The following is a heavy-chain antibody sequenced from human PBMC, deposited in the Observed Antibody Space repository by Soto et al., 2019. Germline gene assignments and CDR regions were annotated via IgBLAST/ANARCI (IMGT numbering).Heavy chain of an antibody. CDR3: AKETTVTTFLGYFYYYGMDV. CDR1: GFSFSTYS. V-gene: IGHV3-30*18. Sequence: QVQLVESGGGVVQPGRSLRLSCAASGFSFSTYSMHWVRQAPGKGLEWVAVISDDGSNKYYADSARGRFTITRDNSKKSLYLKMNSLGADYTAVYYCAKETTVTTFLGYFYYYGMDVWGQGTTVTVSS. D-gene: IGHD4-17*01. CDR2: ISDDGSNK. J-gene: IGHJ6*02.